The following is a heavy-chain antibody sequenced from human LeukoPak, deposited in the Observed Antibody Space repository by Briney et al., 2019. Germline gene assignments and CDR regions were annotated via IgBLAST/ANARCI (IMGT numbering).Heavy chain of an antibody. CDR1: VFTFSSYW. CDR3: ARDTYYDSSGSYY. D-gene: IGHD3-22*01. V-gene: IGHV3-7*01. Sequence: GGSLRLSCAASVFTFSSYWMSWVRQAPGKGLEWVANIKQDGSEKYYVDSVKGRFTISRDNAKNSLYLQMNSLRAEDTAVYYCARDTYYDSSGSYYCGQGTLVTVSS. J-gene: IGHJ4*02. CDR2: IKQDGSEK.